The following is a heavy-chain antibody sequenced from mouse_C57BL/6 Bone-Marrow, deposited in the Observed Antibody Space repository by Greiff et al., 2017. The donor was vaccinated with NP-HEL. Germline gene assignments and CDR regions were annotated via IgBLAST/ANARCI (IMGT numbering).Heavy chain of an antibody. CDR3: AREGLLRLYYAMDY. CDR1: GYSFTSYY. Sequence: VKVVESGPELVKPGASVKISCKASGYSFTSYYIHWVKQRPGQGLEWIGWIYPGSGNTKYNEKFKGKATLTADTSSSTAYMQLSSLTSADSAVYYCAREGLLRLYYAMDYWGQGTSVTVSS. CDR2: IYPGSGNT. D-gene: IGHD2-3*01. J-gene: IGHJ4*01. V-gene: IGHV1-66*01.